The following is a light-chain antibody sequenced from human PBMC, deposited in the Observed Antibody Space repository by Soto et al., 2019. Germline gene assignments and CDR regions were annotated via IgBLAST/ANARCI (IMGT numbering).Light chain of an antibody. V-gene: IGKV3-20*01. CDR3: QQYGSSPTWT. CDR2: GAS. CDR1: QSVSSNY. Sequence: ESGLKQSPGTLSLYPGERATLSCRASQSVSSNYLAWYQQKPGQAPRLLIYGASTRATGIPDRFSGSGSGPDFTLTISRLEPEDSAVYYCQQYGSSPTWTFGQGTKVDIK. J-gene: IGKJ1*01.